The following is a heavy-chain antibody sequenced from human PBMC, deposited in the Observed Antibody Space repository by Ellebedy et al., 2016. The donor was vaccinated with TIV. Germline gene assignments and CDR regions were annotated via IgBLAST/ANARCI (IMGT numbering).Heavy chain of an antibody. CDR3: ARFGSY. V-gene: IGHV4-34*01. D-gene: IGHD3-10*01. CDR1: GGSFSGYF. J-gene: IGHJ4*02. CDR2: INRSGST. Sequence: SETLSLXXAVYGGSFSGYFWSWIRQPPGKGPEWIGEINRSGSTNYSPSLKSRVTISVDTSKNHFSLKLSSVTAADTAVYYCARFGSYWGQGTLVTVSS.